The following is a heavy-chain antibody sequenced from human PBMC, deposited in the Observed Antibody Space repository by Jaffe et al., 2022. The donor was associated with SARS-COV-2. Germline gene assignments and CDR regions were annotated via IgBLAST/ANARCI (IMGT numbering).Heavy chain of an antibody. J-gene: IGHJ6*02. Sequence: EVQLVESGGGLVQPGGSLRLSCAASGFTFSSYWMHWVRQAPGKGLVWVSRINSDGSSTSYADSVKGRFTISRDNAKNTLYLQMNSLRAEDTAVYYCARDAPYGDYYYYGMDVWGQGTTVTVSS. CDR3: ARDAPYGDYYYYGMDV. D-gene: IGHD4-17*01. V-gene: IGHV3-74*01. CDR1: GFTFSSYW. CDR2: INSDGSST.